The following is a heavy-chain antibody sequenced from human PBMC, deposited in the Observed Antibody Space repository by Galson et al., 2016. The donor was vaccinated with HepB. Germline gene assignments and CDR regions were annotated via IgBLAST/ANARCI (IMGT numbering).Heavy chain of an antibody. Sequence: SLRLSCAASGFTFSSYAMSWVRQAPGKGLEWVSTFSGTIGVPYYADSVKGRFTISRDNSKNMLYLQMNSLRAEDSAIYYCAKPRSNTYDILTPIDYWGQGTLVTVSS. CDR1: GFTFSSYA. J-gene: IGHJ4*02. CDR2: FSGTIGVP. CDR3: AKPRSNTYDILTPIDY. V-gene: IGHV3-23*01. D-gene: IGHD3-9*01.